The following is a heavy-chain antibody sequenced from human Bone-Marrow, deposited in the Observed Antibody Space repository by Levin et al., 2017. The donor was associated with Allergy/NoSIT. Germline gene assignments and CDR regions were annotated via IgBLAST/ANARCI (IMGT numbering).Heavy chain of an antibody. J-gene: IGHJ3*02. CDR3: ARGLLLYPHAFDI. Sequence: GESLKISCKATGYSFSRYDINWVRQATGQGPEWMGWLNPNSGNTVLAQKFQGRVTLTRNTSISTAYLELGSLRDDDTALYYCARGLLLYPHAFDIWGQGTVVTVSS. CDR1: GYSFSRYD. V-gene: IGHV1-8*01. D-gene: IGHD2-2*02. CDR2: LNPNSGNT.